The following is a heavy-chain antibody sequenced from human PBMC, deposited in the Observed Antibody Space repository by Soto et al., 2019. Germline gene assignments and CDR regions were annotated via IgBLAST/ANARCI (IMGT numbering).Heavy chain of an antibody. Sequence: EVQLVESGGGLVQPGGSLRLSCAASGFTVSSNYMSWVRQAPGKGLEWVSVIYSDGRTYYADSVKGRFTIPRDSYKNTLYLQMNSLRAEDTAVYYCARDRYGGDYVTDYWGQGTLVTVSS. CDR3: ARDRYGGDYVTDY. D-gene: IGHD4-17*01. CDR1: GFTVSSNY. V-gene: IGHV3-66*01. CDR2: IYSDGRT. J-gene: IGHJ4*02.